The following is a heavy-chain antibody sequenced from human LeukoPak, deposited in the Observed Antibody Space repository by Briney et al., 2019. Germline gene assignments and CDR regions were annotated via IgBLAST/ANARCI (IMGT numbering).Heavy chain of an antibody. V-gene: IGHV3-11*06. CDR1: GFTVSSNY. J-gene: IGHJ6*02. D-gene: IGHD2-2*01. Sequence: PGGSLRLSCAASGFTVSSNYMSWIRQAPGKGLEWVSYISSSSSYTNYADSVKGRFTISRDNAKNSLYLQMNSLRAEDTAVYYCASSYCSSTSCPPSVYYYYGMDVWGQGTTVTVSS. CDR2: ISSSSSYT. CDR3: ASSYCSSTSCPPSVYYYYGMDV.